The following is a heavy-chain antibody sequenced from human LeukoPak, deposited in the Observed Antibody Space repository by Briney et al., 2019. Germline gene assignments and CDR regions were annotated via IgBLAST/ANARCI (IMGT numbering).Heavy chain of an antibody. D-gene: IGHD6-13*01. CDR2: ISSSSSYI. CDR3: ARDDLPGYSSSWVDP. V-gene: IGHV3-21*01. Sequence: GGSLRLSCAASGFTFSSYSMNWVRQAPGKGLEWVSSISSSSSYIYYADSVKGRFTISRDNAKNSLYLQMNSLRAEDTAVYYCARDDLPGYSSSWVDPRGQGTLVTVSS. J-gene: IGHJ5*02. CDR1: GFTFSSYS.